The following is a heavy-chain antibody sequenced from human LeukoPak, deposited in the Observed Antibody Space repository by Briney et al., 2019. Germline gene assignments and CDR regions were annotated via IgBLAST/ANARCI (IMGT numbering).Heavy chain of an antibody. CDR2: TNPNSGGT. CDR1: GYTFTGYY. CDR3: ARELILGYCSSTSCYPLDY. Sequence: AASVKVSCKASGYTFTGYYMHWVRQAPGQGLEWMGWTNPNSGGTNYAQKFQGRVTMTRDTSISTAYMELSRLRSDDTAVYYCARELILGYCSSTSCYPLDYWGQGTLVTVSS. J-gene: IGHJ4*02. V-gene: IGHV1-2*02. D-gene: IGHD2-2*01.